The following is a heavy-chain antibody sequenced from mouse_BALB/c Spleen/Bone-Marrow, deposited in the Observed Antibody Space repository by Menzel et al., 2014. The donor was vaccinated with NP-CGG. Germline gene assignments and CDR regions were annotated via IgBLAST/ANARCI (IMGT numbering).Heavy chain of an antibody. V-gene: IGHV1-54*01. CDR1: GYAFTNYL. D-gene: IGHD1-1*01. CDR2: INPGSGGT. J-gene: IGHJ2*01. CDR3: ARGITTGYFDY. Sequence: VQLQQSGAELVRPGASVKVPCKASGYAFTNYLIEWVKQRPGQGLEWIGVINPGSGGTNYNEKYKGKATLTADTSSSTAYMQLSSLTSDDSAVYFCARGITTGYFDYWGQGTTLTVSS.